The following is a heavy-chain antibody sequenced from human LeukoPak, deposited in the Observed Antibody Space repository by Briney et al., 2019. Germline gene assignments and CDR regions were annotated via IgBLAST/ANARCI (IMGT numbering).Heavy chain of an antibody. CDR3: ARARAGNFDY. CDR2: INHSGST. CDR1: GGSFSGYY. Sequence: SETLSLTCAVYGGSFSGYYWSWIRQPPGKGLEWIGEINHSGSTNYNPSLKSRVTISVDTSKNQFSLKLSSVTAADTAVYYCARARAGNFDYWGQGTLVTVSS. J-gene: IGHJ4*02. V-gene: IGHV4-34*01. D-gene: IGHD1-1*01.